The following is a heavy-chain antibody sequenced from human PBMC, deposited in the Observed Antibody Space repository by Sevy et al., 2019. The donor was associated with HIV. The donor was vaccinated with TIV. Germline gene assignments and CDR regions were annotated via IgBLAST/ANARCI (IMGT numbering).Heavy chain of an antibody. CDR3: ARAPPVRSGDDSLNWFDP. Sequence: SETLSLTCTVSGGSISTYYWSWIRQPPGKGVEYIGYIYYTGSTNYNPPLKSRVTISVDTSKNQFSLKLRSVTAVDTAVYYCARAPPVRSGDDSLNWFDPWGQGTLVTVSS. J-gene: IGHJ5*02. D-gene: IGHD5-12*01. V-gene: IGHV4-59*01. CDR1: GGSISTYY. CDR2: IYYTGST.